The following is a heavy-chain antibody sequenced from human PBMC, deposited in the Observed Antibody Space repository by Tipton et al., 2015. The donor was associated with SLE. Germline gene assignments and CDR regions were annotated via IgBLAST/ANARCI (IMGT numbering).Heavy chain of an antibody. CDR3: ARYDFWSGYVY. CDR1: GGSISSYY. J-gene: IGHJ3*01. Sequence: LRLSCTVSGGSISSYYWSWIRQSPGKGLEWIGRIYTSGSTNYNPAPKSRVTMSVDTSKNQFSLKLSSVTAADTAVYYCARYDFWSGYVYWGQGTMVTVSS. CDR2: IYTSGST. V-gene: IGHV4-4*07. D-gene: IGHD3-3*01.